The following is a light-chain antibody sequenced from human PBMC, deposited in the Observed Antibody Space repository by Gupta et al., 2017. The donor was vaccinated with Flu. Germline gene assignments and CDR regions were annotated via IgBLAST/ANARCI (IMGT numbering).Light chain of an antibody. J-gene: IGLJ1*01. CDR2: EVN. Sequence: STISCTGTISDVGGYDYVSWYQQHPGKAPKLMIYEVNDRPSGVSNRFSGSKSGNTASLTISGFQAEDEADYYCSSYTSSNTLQVFGTGTRVTVL. CDR3: SSYTSSNTLQV. CDR1: ISDVGGYDY. V-gene: IGLV2-14*03.